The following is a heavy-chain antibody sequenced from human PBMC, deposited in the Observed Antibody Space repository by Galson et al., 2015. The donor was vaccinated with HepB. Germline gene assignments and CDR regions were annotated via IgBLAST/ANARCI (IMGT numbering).Heavy chain of an antibody. CDR3: AKEQVTVYSYSSSYYHGTHG. Sequence: SLRLSCAASGFTFSSYAMSWVRQAPGKGLEWVSAIGGSGGSTYYADSVKGRFTISRDNSKNTLYLQMNSLRAEDTAVYYCAKEQVTVYSYSSSYYHGTHGCGHGTTVTASS. J-gene: IGHJ6*02. D-gene: IGHD2-21*01. V-gene: IGHV3-23*01. CDR1: GFTFSSYA. CDR2: IGGSGGST.